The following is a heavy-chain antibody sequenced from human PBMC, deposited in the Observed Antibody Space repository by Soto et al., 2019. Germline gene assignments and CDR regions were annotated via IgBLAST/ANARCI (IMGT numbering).Heavy chain of an antibody. Sequence: QVQLVQSGAEVKKPGASVKVSCKACGYTFNSYGISWLRQAPGQGLEWMGWISAYDGDTKYAQKFQGRVTMTTDTSTSTANMEVRSLRSDDTAVYYCARSSGTSYIWFDPWGQGTLVTVSS. CDR2: ISAYDGDT. D-gene: IGHD1-26*01. CDR1: GYTFNSYG. V-gene: IGHV1-18*01. J-gene: IGHJ5*02. CDR3: ARSSGTSYIWFDP.